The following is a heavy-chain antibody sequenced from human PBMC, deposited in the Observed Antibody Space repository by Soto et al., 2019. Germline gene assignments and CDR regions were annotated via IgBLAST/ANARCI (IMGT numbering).Heavy chain of an antibody. Sequence: QVQLVQSGAEVKKPGASVKVSCKASGYTFTSYGISWVRQAPGQGLEWMGWISAYNGNTNYAQKLQGRVTMTTDTSSSTAYMELRSLRSDDTAVYYCARVTPYYYDSSGSHDAFDIWGQGTMVTVSS. CDR3: ARVTPYYYDSSGSHDAFDI. J-gene: IGHJ3*02. V-gene: IGHV1-18*01. D-gene: IGHD3-22*01. CDR1: GYTFTSYG. CDR2: ISAYNGNT.